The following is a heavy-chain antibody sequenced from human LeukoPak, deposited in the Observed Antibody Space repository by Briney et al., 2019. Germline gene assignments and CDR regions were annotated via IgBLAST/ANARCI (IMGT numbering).Heavy chain of an antibody. CDR1: VGSISSCF. Sequence: SETLSLTCTVSVGSISSCFWRWVREPPGGGMEWIGYTYYGGGNNYIPSLKSRVTISVDTYKNQFSLKLASVSTADRAVYYCARDRWLGYWGQGTLVTVSS. V-gene: IGHV4-59*01. J-gene: IGHJ4*02. D-gene: IGHD5-12*01. CDR3: ARDRWLGY. CDR2: TYYGGGN.